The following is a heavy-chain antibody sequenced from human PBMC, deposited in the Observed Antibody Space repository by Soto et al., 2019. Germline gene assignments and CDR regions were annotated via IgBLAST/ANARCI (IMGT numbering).Heavy chain of an antibody. CDR1: GGSFSGYY. J-gene: IGHJ4*02. CDR2: INHSGST. CDR3: ARGRRYYYDSSGLAFGY. D-gene: IGHD3-22*01. V-gene: IGHV4-34*01. Sequence: PSETLSLTCAVYGGSFSGYYWSWIRQPPGKGLEWIGEINHSGSTNYNPSLKSRDTISVDTSKNQFSLKLSSVTAADTAVYYCARGRRYYYDSSGLAFGYWGQGTLVTVS.